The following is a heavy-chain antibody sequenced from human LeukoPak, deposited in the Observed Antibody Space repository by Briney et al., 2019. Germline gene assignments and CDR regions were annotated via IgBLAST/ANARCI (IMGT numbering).Heavy chain of an antibody. CDR2: ISWNSGSI. CDR3: AKGWGDWGYYFDY. D-gene: IGHD3-16*01. Sequence: GRSLRLSCAASGFTFDDYAMHWVRQAPGKGLEWVSGISWNSGSIGYADSAKGRFTISRDNAKNSLYLQMNSLRAEDTALYYCAKGWGDWGYYFDYWGQGTLVTVSS. CDR1: GFTFDDYA. J-gene: IGHJ4*02. V-gene: IGHV3-9*01.